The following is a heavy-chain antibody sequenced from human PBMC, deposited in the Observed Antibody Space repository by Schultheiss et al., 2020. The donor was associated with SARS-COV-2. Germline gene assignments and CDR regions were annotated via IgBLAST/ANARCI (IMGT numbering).Heavy chain of an antibody. CDR3: ARAGIAAAGTGYYYYYGMDV. J-gene: IGHJ6*02. CDR1: GFTFSSYG. D-gene: IGHD6-13*01. Sequence: GGSLRLSCAASGFTFSSYGMHWVRQAPGKGLEWVAVISYDGSNKYYADSVKGRFTISRDNSKNTLYLQMNSLRAEDTAVYYCARAGIAAAGTGYYYYYGMDVWGQGTTVTV. CDR2: ISYDGSNK. V-gene: IGHV3-30*03.